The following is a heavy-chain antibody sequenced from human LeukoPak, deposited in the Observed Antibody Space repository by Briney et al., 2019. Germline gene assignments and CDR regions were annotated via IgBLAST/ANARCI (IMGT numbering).Heavy chain of an antibody. V-gene: IGHV3-30*18. CDR2: ISYDGSNK. Sequence: RAGGSLRLSCAASGFTFSSYGMHWVRQAPGKGLEWVAVISYDGSNKYYADSVKGRFTTSRDNSKNTLYLQMNSLRAEDTAVYYCAKEVDDYVWGSYRYFAYWGQGTLVTVSS. D-gene: IGHD3-16*02. CDR3: AKEVDDYVWGSYRYFAY. J-gene: IGHJ4*02. CDR1: GFTFSSYG.